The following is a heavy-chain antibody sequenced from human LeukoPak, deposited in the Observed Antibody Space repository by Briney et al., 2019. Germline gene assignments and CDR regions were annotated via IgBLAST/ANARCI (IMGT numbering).Heavy chain of an antibody. J-gene: IGHJ4*02. CDR3: ARDGEYGYFDY. Sequence: SETLSLTCTVSGGSISSGGYYWSWIRQPPGKGLEWIGYIYHSGSTYYNPSLKSRVTISVDRSKNQFSLKLSSVTAADTAVYYCARDGEYGYFDYWGQGTLVTVSS. V-gene: IGHV4-30-2*01. CDR2: IYHSGST. D-gene: IGHD7-27*01. CDR1: GGSISSGGYY.